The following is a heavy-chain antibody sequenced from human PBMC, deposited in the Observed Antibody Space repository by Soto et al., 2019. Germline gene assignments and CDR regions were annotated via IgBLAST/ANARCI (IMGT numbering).Heavy chain of an antibody. Sequence: EASVKVSCKASGYTFTSYGISWVRQAPGQGLEWMGWISAYNGNTNYAQKLQGRVTMTTDTSTSTAYMELRSLRSDDTAVYYCARGHCSSTSCYTGYNWFDPWGQGTLVTVSS. J-gene: IGHJ5*02. D-gene: IGHD2-2*02. V-gene: IGHV1-18*04. CDR3: ARGHCSSTSCYTGYNWFDP. CDR2: ISAYNGNT. CDR1: GYTFTSYG.